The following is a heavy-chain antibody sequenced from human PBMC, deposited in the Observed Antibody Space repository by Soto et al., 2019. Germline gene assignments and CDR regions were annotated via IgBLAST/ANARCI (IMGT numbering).Heavy chain of an antibody. D-gene: IGHD5-18*01. V-gene: IGHV1-69*02. CDR3: ATTGYSYGYVGDYLDY. J-gene: IGHJ4*02. Sequence: SVKVSCKASGYTFTSYTISWVRQAPGQGLEWMGRIIPILGIANYAQKFQGRVTITADKSTSTAYMELSSLRSEDTAVYYCATTGYSYGYVGDYLDYWGQGTLVTVSS. CDR1: GYTFTSYT. CDR2: IIPILGIA.